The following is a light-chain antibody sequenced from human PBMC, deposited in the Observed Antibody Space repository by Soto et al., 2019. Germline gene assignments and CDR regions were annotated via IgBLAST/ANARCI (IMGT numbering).Light chain of an antibody. CDR1: QSVSSSY. V-gene: IGKV3-20*01. CDR3: QQYGSLPPRYT. CDR2: GAS. J-gene: IGKJ2*01. Sequence: EIVLTQSPGTLSLSPGERATLTCRASQSVSSSYLAWYQQKPGQAPRLLIYGASSRATGIPDRFSGSGSGTYFTLTISRLEPEDFAVYYCQQYGSLPPRYTFGQGTKLEIK.